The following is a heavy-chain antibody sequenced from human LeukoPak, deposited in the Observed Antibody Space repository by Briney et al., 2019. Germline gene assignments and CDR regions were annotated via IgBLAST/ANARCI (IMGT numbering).Heavy chain of an antibody. CDR1: GLTFSSYG. CDR3: ARVVDDSSGYYWYFDL. Sequence: GGSLRLSCEASGLTFSSYGMSWVRQAPGKGLQWVSAITGDGTTTYYADSVKGRFTISRDNSKNTLYLQMNSLRAEDTAVYYCARVVDDSSGYYWYFDLWGRGTLVTVSS. CDR2: ITGDGTTT. V-gene: IGHV3-23*01. J-gene: IGHJ2*01. D-gene: IGHD3-22*01.